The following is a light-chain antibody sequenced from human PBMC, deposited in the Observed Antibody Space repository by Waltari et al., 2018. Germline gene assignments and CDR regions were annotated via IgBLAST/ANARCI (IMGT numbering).Light chain of an antibody. J-gene: IGKJ1*01. CDR2: GAS. V-gene: IGKV3-15*01. Sequence: EIVMTQSPATLSVSPGERATLSCRASQNVYTNLAWYQQKPGQAPRLPIYGASTRATDIPARFSGSGSGTEFTLTISSLESEDFAIFYCQQYMNWPRTFGQGTKVEIK. CDR1: QNVYTN. CDR3: QQYMNWPRT.